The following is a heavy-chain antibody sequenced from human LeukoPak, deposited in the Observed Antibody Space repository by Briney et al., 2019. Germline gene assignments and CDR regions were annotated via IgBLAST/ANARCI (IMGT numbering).Heavy chain of an antibody. CDR2: IYPGDSGT. CDR3: ARGLINRNWFDP. CDR1: GYIFTNYW. Sequence: ECLKTSCKGFGYIFTNYWIAWVRQMPGKGLGWMGIIYPGDSGTTYRPSFQGQVTISADKSSNTAYLQWSSVKASDTAMYYCARGLINRNWFDPWGQGTLVTVSS. D-gene: IGHD3-10*01. J-gene: IGHJ5*02. V-gene: IGHV5-51*01.